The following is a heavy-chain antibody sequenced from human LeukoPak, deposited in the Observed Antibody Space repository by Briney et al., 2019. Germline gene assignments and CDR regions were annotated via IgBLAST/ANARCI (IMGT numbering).Heavy chain of an antibody. CDR2: INHSGST. J-gene: IGHJ6*02. CDR3: ARDVWFGELLSSPSSTYHYYGMDV. D-gene: IGHD3-10*01. CDR1: GGSFSGYY. V-gene: IGHV4-34*01. Sequence: SETLSLTCAVYGGSFSGYYWSWIRQPPGKGLEWIGEINHSGSTNYNPSLKSRVTISVDTSKNQFSLKLSSVTAADTAVYYCARDVWFGELLSSPSSTYHYYGMDVWGQGTTVTVSS.